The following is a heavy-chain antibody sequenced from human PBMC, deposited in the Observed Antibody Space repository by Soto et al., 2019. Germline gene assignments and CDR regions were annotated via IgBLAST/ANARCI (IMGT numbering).Heavy chain of an antibody. CDR3: AREPVT. D-gene: IGHD3-10*01. V-gene: IGHV4-30-2*01. CDR2: IYHSGRT. Sequence: TLWLTCAASGGTISAGRFSWSWLGQPKGKGLEWIGYIYHSGRTYYNPSLKSRVTISVNRSKNQFPLKLSSVTAADTAVYYSAREPVTWGQGTLVTVSS. J-gene: IGHJ4*02. CDR1: GGTISAGRFS.